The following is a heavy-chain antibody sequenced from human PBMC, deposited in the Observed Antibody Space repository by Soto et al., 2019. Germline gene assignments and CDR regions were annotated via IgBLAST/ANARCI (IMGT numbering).Heavy chain of an antibody. V-gene: IGHV3-48*02. J-gene: IGHJ2*01. Sequence: VPLVESGGGLVQPGGSLRLSCAASGFTFSSYSMNWVRQAPGKGLEWVSYISSSSSTIYYADSVKGRFTISRDNAKNSRYLQMNSLRDVDTAVYYCARVSLVGATLVWYFDLWGRGTLVTVSS. CDR1: GFTFSSYS. CDR3: ARVSLVGATLVWYFDL. D-gene: IGHD1-26*01. CDR2: ISSSSSTI.